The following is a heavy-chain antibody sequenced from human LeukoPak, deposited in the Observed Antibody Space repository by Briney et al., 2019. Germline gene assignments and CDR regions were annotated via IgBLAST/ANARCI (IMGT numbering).Heavy chain of an antibody. D-gene: IGHD2-21*02. CDR1: GGSISSGGYY. CDR3: ARDQSGDYDSPAPFFDI. CDR2: VYYSGST. J-gene: IGHJ3*02. V-gene: IGHV4-31*03. Sequence: SQTLTLTCTVSGGSISSGGYYWSWIRQHPGKGLEWIGSVYYSGSTYYNPSLKSRSTISVDTSKNQFSLKLSSVTAADTAVYYCARDQSGDYDSPAPFFDIWGQGTMVTVSS.